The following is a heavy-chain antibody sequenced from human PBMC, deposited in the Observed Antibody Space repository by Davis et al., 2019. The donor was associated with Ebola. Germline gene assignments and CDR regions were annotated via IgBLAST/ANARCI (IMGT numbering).Heavy chain of an antibody. Sequence: GESLKISCAASRFTFSSYSMNWVRQAPGKGLEWISYISSGSSTIYYADSVKGRFTISRDNAKNSLYLQMNSLRDEDTAVYYCVRPTGYCSGGSCSYDAFDIWGQGTMVTVSS. CDR2: ISSGSSTI. V-gene: IGHV3-48*02. D-gene: IGHD2-15*01. CDR3: VRPTGYCSGGSCSYDAFDI. CDR1: RFTFSSYS. J-gene: IGHJ3*02.